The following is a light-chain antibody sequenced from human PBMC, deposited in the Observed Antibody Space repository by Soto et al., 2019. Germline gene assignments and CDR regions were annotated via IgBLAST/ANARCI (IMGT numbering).Light chain of an antibody. Sequence: EIVLTQSPGTLSLSPGERATLSCRASQSVSSSYLAWYQQKPGQAPRLLIYGASTRATGSPDRFSGGGSGTDFTLTISRLEPDDFAVYYCQQYGSSPFTFGPGTKVDI. CDR2: GAS. J-gene: IGKJ3*01. V-gene: IGKV3-20*01. CDR3: QQYGSSPFT. CDR1: QSVSSSY.